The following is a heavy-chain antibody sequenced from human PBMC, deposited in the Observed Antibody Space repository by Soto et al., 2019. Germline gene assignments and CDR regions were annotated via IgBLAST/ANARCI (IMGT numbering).Heavy chain of an antibody. Sequence: QVQLQESGPGLVKPSGTLSLTCAVSGGSITNANWWTWVRQPPGGGLEWIGEISHSGITNYKASLKSRVTMSVDKTKNDVSLKLTSVTAADTAVYYCARVLRGWFDPWGQGTPVTVSS. CDR2: ISHSGIT. J-gene: IGHJ5*02. CDR3: ARVLRGWFDP. CDR1: GGSITNANW. V-gene: IGHV4-4*02.